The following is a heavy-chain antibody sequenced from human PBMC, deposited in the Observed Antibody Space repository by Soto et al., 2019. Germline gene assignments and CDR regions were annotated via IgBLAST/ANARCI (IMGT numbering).Heavy chain of an antibody. J-gene: IGHJ4*02. CDR1: GFSFSSYC. D-gene: IGHD6-19*01. CDR2: ISYDGSNK. Sequence: GSMRLSCPASGFSFSSYCMHWVSPAPGKGLEWVAVISYDGSNKYYADSVKGRFTISRDNSKNTLYLQMNSLRAEDTAVYYCAKAGSGQWLDRIDYWGQGTLVTVSS. V-gene: IGHV3-30*18. CDR3: AKAGSGQWLDRIDY.